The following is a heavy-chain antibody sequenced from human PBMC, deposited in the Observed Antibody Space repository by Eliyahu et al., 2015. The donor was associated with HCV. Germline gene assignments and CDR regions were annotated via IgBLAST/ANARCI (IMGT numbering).Heavy chain of an antibody. CDR2: IKSKADGGTT. Sequence: EVQLVESGGGLVKPGGSLRLSCAASGFSFSDAWMXWVRQAPGQGLEWVGRIKSKADGGTTDYVAPVKGRFTISRDDSKNTLYLQMNSLKTEDAAVYFCTADLPGVADFDFWGQGTLVSVSS. D-gene: IGHD6-19*01. J-gene: IGHJ4*02. V-gene: IGHV3-15*01. CDR3: TADLPGVADFDF. CDR1: GFSFSDAW.